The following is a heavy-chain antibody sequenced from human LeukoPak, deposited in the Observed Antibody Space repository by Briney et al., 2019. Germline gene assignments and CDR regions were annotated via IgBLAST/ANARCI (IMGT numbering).Heavy chain of an antibody. CDR1: GFTFSSYS. CDR3: ARDFGARGWFDY. V-gene: IGHV3-48*01. Sequence: GGSLRLSCAASGFTFSSYSINWVRQAPGKGLEWVSYIDSSSSTIYYADSVKGRFTISRDNAKNSLYLQMNSLRAEDTALYYCARDFGARGWFDYWGQGTLVTVSS. J-gene: IGHJ4*02. D-gene: IGHD6-19*01. CDR2: IDSSSSTI.